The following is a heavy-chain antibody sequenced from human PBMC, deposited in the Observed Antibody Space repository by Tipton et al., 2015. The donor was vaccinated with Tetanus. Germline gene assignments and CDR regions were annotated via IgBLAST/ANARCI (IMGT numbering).Heavy chain of an antibody. CDR3: ARVRRGATTDLDY. D-gene: IGHD5-12*01. Sequence: TLSLTCTVSGGSISRTNYYWGWIRQPPGKGLEWIGSIYDTGNVYYNPALTSRVTMSVDTSKIQFSLKLSSVTAADTAVYYCARVRRGATTDLDYWGQGTLVTVSS. V-gene: IGHV4-39*07. CDR2: IYDTGNV. J-gene: IGHJ4*02. CDR1: GGSISRTNYY.